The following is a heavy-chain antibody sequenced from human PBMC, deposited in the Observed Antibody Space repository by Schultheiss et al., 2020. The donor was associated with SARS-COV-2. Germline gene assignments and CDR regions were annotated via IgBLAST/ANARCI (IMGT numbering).Heavy chain of an antibody. CDR2: IYSGGST. V-gene: IGHV3-53*05. J-gene: IGHJ4*02. CDR1: GFTVSSNY. CDR3: AKAFTVTWPHRFDY. Sequence: GGSLRLSCAASGFTVSSNYMSWVRQAPGKGLEWVSVIYSGGSTYYADSVKGRFTISRDNSKNTLYLQMNSLRAEDTAVYYCAKAFTVTWPHRFDYWGQGTLVTVSS. D-gene: IGHD4-11*01.